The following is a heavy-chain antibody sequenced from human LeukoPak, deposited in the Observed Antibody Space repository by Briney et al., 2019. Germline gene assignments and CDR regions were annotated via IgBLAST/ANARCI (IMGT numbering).Heavy chain of an antibody. Sequence: PGGSLRLSCSASGITLSKFAINWVRQAPGKGLEWVSVIFPSTGEIHYADSVKGRFTISRDNSKNTLYLQMNSLRAEDTAVYYCAKDQGSGLGSYSWGYFDYWGQGTLVTVSS. D-gene: IGHD3-10*01. J-gene: IGHJ4*02. V-gene: IGHV3-23*01. CDR3: AKDQGSGLGSYSWGYFDY. CDR1: GITLSKFA. CDR2: IFPSTGEI.